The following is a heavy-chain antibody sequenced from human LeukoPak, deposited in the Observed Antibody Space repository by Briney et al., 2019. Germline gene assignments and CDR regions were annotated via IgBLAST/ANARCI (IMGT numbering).Heavy chain of an antibody. CDR1: GGSISPDY. J-gene: IGHJ4*02. D-gene: IGHD2-15*01. V-gene: IGHV4-59*12. Sequence: SETLSLTCTVSGGSISPDYWSWIRQPPGKGLEWIGYTYYTGTTNYNPSLKSRVTISVDTSKNQFSLKLSSVTAADTAVYYCASIVVVAATPGQNYWGQGTLVTVSS. CDR2: TYYTGTT. CDR3: ASIVVVAATPGQNY.